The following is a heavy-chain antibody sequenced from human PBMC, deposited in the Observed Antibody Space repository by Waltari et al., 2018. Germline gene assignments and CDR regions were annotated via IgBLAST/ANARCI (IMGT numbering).Heavy chain of an antibody. Sequence: EVQLVESGGGLVQPGGSLRLSCVASGFNFSSYWMHWVRQAPGKGLVGVSRINNDGTSTSCADSVKGRFTISRDNAKNTLYLQMNSLRAEDTAVYYCTRAGYYRFDYWGQGTLATVSS. J-gene: IGHJ4*02. CDR2: INNDGTST. V-gene: IGHV3-74*01. CDR1: GFNFSSYW. CDR3: TRAGYYRFDY. D-gene: IGHD3-9*01.